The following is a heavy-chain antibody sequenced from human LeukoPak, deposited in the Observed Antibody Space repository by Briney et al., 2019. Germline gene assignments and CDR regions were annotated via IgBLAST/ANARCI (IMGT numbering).Heavy chain of an antibody. CDR3: AIRDGHTDH. V-gene: IGHV1-46*01. D-gene: IGHD5-24*01. J-gene: IGHJ4*02. CDR1: GYTFTSYY. Sequence: GASVKVSCKASGYTFTSYYMHWVRQAPGQGLEWMGIINPSGGSTSYAQKFQGRVTMTRDMSTSTVYMELSSLRSEDKAIYYCAIRDGHTDHWGQGTLVTVSS. CDR2: INPSGGST.